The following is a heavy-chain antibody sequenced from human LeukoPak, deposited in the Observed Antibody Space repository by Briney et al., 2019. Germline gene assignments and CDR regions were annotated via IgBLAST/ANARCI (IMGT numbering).Heavy chain of an antibody. Sequence: GGSLRLSCAASAFKFSGYSVNWVRQAPGKGLEWVSCISGDSSYIYYADSVKGRFTISRDTAKKSVYLQMNSLRAEDTAVYFCATDLEYTTSSGDYWGQGTLVIVSS. D-gene: IGHD6-6*01. CDR3: ATDLEYTTSSGDY. CDR2: ISGDSSYI. V-gene: IGHV3-21*01. J-gene: IGHJ4*02. CDR1: AFKFSGYS.